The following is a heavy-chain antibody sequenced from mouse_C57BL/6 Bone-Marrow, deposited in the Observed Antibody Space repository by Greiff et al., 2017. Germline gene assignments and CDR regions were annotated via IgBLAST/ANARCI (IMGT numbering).Heavy chain of an antibody. D-gene: IGHD1-2*01. CDR3: ARGYYGIDY. CDR1: GYTFTSYW. Sequence: VQLQQPGAELVKPGASVKLSCRASGYTFTSYWMHWVKQRPGRGLEWSGRIEPNSGGTKYNEKFKSKSTLTVDKPSSTAYMQLSSLTSEDSAVYYCARGYYGIDYWGQGTTLTVSS. J-gene: IGHJ2*01. CDR2: IEPNSGGT. V-gene: IGHV1-72*01.